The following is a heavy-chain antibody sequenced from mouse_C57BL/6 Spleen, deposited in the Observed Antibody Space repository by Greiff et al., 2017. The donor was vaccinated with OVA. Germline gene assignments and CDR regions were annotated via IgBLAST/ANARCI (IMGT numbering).Heavy chain of an antibody. CDR2: IDPSDSYT. CDR1: GYTFTSYW. D-gene: IGHD1-1*01. CDR3: ARRGVTTVGALYAMDY. V-gene: IGHV1-69*01. J-gene: IGHJ4*01. Sequence: QVHVKQPGAELVMPGASVKLSCKASGYTFTSYWMHWVKQRPGQGLEWIGEIDPSDSYTNYNQKFKGKATLTVDKSSSTAYMQLSSLTSGDSAVYYCARRGVTTVGALYAMDYWGQGTSVTVSS.